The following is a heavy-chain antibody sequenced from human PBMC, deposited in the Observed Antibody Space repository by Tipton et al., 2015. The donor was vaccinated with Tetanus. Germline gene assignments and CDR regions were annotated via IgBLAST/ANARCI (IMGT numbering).Heavy chain of an antibody. J-gene: IGHJ4*02. CDR3: GRAHCSDGVCNFDF. D-gene: IGHD2-8*01. CDR2: IYPGDSDP. CDR1: GYIFNNYW. Sequence: QLVQSGGEVKKPGESLKISCKGSGYIFNNYWIGRVRQKPGKGLEWMGIIYPGDSDPRYSQSFQRQVTISVDKSINTAYLQWCSLKASDSSMFCCGRAHCSDGVCNFDFWGQGALVTVAS. V-gene: IGHV5-51*01.